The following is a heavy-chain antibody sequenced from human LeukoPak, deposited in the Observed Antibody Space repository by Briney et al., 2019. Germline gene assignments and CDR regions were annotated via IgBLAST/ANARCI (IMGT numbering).Heavy chain of an antibody. Sequence: GGSLRLSCAASGFTFSSHWMTWVRQAPGKGPEWVAGINKDGSEQYYVDSVKGRFTISRDSAKNSLSLQVSSLRAEDTAVYYCTRGGATSSWYWFFWGQGTLVTVSS. CDR1: GFTFSSHW. CDR2: INKDGSEQ. J-gene: IGHJ4*02. CDR3: TRGGATSSWYWFF. D-gene: IGHD6-13*01. V-gene: IGHV3-7*01.